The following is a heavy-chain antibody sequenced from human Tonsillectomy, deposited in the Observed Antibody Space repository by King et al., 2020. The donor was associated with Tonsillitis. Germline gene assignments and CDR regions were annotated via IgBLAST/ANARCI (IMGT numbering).Heavy chain of an antibody. CDR3: ARHTVITLNVVSPGAFDI. CDR1: AGAISSTSYY. Sequence: QLQESGPGLVKPSETLSLTCTVSAGAISSTSYYWGWIRQPPGKGLEWIGTIYYSGSTYYNPSLKSRVTISVDTSKNQFSLKLSSVTAADTAVYYCARHTVITLNVVSPGAFDIWGQGTMVTVSS. J-gene: IGHJ3*02. D-gene: IGHD3-22*01. CDR2: IYYSGST. V-gene: IGHV4-39*01.